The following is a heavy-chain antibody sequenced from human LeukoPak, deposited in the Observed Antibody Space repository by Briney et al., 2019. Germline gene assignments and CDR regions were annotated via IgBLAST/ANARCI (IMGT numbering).Heavy chain of an antibody. D-gene: IGHD1-1*01. J-gene: IGHJ4*02. Sequence: ASVKVSCKASEYTFSVYHIHWVRQAPGQGLEWMGIIDPSGGSRSYAQKFQGRVTITRDTSTSTVYMELSSLRSEDTAVYYCARDKSGTTQGDSDYWGQGTLVTVSS. CDR3: ARDKSGTTQGDSDY. CDR1: EYTFSVYH. CDR2: IDPSGGSR. V-gene: IGHV1-46*01.